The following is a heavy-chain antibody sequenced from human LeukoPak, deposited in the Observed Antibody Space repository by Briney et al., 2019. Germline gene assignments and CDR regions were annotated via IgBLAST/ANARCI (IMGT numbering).Heavy chain of an antibody. CDR3: VKGYHFDW. Sequence: PGGSLRLSCAASRFTFSSYGMHWVRQAPGKGLEWVAVIGSDGNYKYYADSVKGRFTISRDNSKNTLYLQMNSLRVEDTAVYYCVKGYHFDWWGQGTLVTVSS. CDR2: IGSDGNYK. J-gene: IGHJ4*02. V-gene: IGHV3-33*06. D-gene: IGHD1-26*01. CDR1: RFTFSSYG.